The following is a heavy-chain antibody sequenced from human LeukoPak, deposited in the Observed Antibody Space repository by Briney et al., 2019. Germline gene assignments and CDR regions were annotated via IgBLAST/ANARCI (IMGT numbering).Heavy chain of an antibody. Sequence: ASVKVSCKASGGTFSSYAISWVRQATGQGLEWLGWMSPNSGDTGYAQKFQGRVTMTSDSSISTAYMELSSLRSEDTAIYYCVRTPPNWGFDYWGQGTLVTVSS. D-gene: IGHD7-27*01. V-gene: IGHV1-8*02. J-gene: IGHJ4*02. CDR1: GGTFSSYA. CDR2: MSPNSGDT. CDR3: VRTPPNWGFDY.